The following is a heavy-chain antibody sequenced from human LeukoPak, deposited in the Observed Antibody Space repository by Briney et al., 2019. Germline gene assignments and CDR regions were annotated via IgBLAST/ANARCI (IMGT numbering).Heavy chain of an antibody. D-gene: IGHD3-22*01. Sequence: GGSLRLSCAASGFTFSSCGMHWVRQAPGKGLEWVAVIWYDGSNKYYADSVKGRFTISRGNSKNTLYLQMNSLRAEDTAVYYCARDADSSGYYGWFDPWGQGTLVTVSS. V-gene: IGHV3-33*01. CDR3: ARDADSSGYYGWFDP. CDR2: IWYDGSNK. J-gene: IGHJ5*02. CDR1: GFTFSSCG.